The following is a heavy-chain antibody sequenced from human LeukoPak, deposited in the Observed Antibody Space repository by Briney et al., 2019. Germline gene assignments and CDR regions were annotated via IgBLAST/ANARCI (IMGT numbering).Heavy chain of an antibody. D-gene: IGHD6-13*01. CDR1: GFTFSSYG. V-gene: IGHV3-23*01. Sequence: GGSLRLSCAASGFTFSSYGMSWVRQAPGKGLEWVSAISGSGGSTYYADSVKGRFTISRDNAKNSLYLQMNSLRAEDTAVYYCAKERGAAAGTVYFDFWGQGTLVTVSS. CDR3: AKERGAAAGTVYFDF. J-gene: IGHJ4*02. CDR2: ISGSGGST.